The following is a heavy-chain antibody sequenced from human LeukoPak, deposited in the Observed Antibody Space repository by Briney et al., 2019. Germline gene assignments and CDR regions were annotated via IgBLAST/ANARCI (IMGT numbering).Heavy chain of an antibody. CDR3: ARGPYSTSSWIDY. CDR1: GFTFSNYG. CDR2: ISFDGNNK. D-gene: IGHD6-6*01. J-gene: IGHJ4*02. V-gene: IGHV3-30*19. Sequence: PGGSLRLSCATSGFTFSNYGMHWVRQAPGKGLDWVAVISFDGNNKYYADSVKGRFTISRDNSKNTLYLQMDSLRPEDTAVYYCARGPYSTSSWIDYWGQGTLVTVSS.